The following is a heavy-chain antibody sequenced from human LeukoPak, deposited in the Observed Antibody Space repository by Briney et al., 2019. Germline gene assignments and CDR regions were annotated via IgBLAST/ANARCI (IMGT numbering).Heavy chain of an antibody. J-gene: IGHJ4*02. D-gene: IGHD3-10*01. Sequence: GGSLRLSCAASGFTFSNHGMHWVRQAPGKGLEWVAVISYDGSNKYYTDSVKGPFTISRDNSKNTLYLQMNSLRAEDTAVYYCAKDGAVRGVMPYYFDYWGQGTLVTVSS. V-gene: IGHV3-30*18. CDR1: GFTFSNHG. CDR3: AKDGAVRGVMPYYFDY. CDR2: ISYDGSNK.